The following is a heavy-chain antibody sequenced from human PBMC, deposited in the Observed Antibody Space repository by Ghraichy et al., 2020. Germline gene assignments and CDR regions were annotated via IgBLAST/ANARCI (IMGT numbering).Heavy chain of an antibody. CDR2: INPNSGGT. D-gene: IGHD3-3*01. Sequence: ASVKVSCKASGYTFTGSYMHWVRQAPGQGLEWMGWINPNSGGTNYAQKFQGWVTMTRDTSISTAYMELSRLRSDDTDVYYCAREAPRTYYDFWSGYYTWFDPWGHGILVTV. CDR3: AREAPRTYYDFWSGYYTWFDP. J-gene: IGHJ5*02. CDR1: GYTFTGSY. V-gene: IGHV1-2*04.